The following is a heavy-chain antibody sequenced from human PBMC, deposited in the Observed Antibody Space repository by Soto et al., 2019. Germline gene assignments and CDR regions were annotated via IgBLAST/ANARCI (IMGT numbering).Heavy chain of an antibody. Sequence: SVKVSCKASGGTFYSYSISWVRQAPGQGLEWMGGIIPIFGTANYAQKFQGRVTITADVSTRTAYMQLSSLRSEDTAVYYCARERTETTKNVFNIGAKGKMVPFSS. CDR1: GGTFYSYS. CDR3: ARERTETTKNVFNI. V-gene: IGHV1-69*13. J-gene: IGHJ3*02. D-gene: IGHD1-7*01. CDR2: IIPIFGTA.